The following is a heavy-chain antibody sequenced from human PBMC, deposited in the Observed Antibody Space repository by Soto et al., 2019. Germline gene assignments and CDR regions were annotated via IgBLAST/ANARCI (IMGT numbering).Heavy chain of an antibody. Sequence: QVQLVESGGGVVQPGRSLRLSCAASGFTFSSYGMHWVRQAPGKGLEWVAVISYDGSNKYYADSVKGRFTISRDNSKNTLYLQMNSLRAEDTAVYYCANGTRGYSYGSIDYWGQGTLVTVSS. CDR1: GFTFSSYG. D-gene: IGHD5-18*01. V-gene: IGHV3-30*18. J-gene: IGHJ4*02. CDR3: ANGTRGYSYGSIDY. CDR2: ISYDGSNK.